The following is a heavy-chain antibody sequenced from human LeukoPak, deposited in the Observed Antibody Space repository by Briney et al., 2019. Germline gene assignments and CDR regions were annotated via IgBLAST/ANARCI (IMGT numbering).Heavy chain of an antibody. D-gene: IGHD4-23*01. CDR3: ARGPFYGGNSRKFDY. CDR2: INHSGST. Sequence: SETLSLTCAVYGGSFSGYYWSWLRQPPGKGLEWIGEINHSGSTNYNPSLKSRVTISVDTSKNQFSLKLSSVTAADTAVYYCARGPFYGGNSRKFDYWGQGTLVTVSS. J-gene: IGHJ4*02. V-gene: IGHV4-34*01. CDR1: GGSFSGYY.